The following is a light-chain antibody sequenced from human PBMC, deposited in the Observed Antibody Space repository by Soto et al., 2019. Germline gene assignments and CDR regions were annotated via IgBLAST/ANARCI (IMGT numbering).Light chain of an antibody. CDR3: QQYNSYSET. V-gene: IGKV1-5*01. CDR1: QSISSW. Sequence: DVQMTQSPSTLSASLGDRVTITCRASQSISSWLAWYQQKPGKAPKLLIYDASSLESGVPSRFRGSGSGTEFTLTISSLQPNDFETYYRQQYNSYSETFGQGTKVDIK. J-gene: IGKJ1*01. CDR2: DAS.